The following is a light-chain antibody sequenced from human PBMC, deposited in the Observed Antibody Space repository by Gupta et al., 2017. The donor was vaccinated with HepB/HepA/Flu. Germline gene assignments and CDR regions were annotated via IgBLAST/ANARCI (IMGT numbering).Light chain of an antibody. Sequence: IVLTHSPGTLSLSPGERATLSCMASQTVTNNHVAWYQQKPGQDPRLLIFGASSRATGIPDRFSGSGSGTEFRLTISRLEPEDFAVYYCHQYCNSLSSFGQGTKVEIK. J-gene: IGKJ2*04. V-gene: IGKV3-20*01. CDR2: GAS. CDR3: HQYCNSLSS. CDR1: QTVTNNH.